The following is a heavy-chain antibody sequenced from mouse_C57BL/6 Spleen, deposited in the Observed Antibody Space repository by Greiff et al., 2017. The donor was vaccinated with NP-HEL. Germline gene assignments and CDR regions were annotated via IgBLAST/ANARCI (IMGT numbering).Heavy chain of an antibody. CDR2: ISSGSSTI. D-gene: IGHD1-1*01. CDR3: ARRLTTVNDFDY. CDR1: GFTFSDYG. V-gene: IGHV5-17*01. J-gene: IGHJ2*01. Sequence: EVKLMESGGGLVKPGGSLKLSCAASGFTFSDYGMHWVRQAPEKGLEWVAYISSGSSTIYYADTVKGRFTISRDNAKNTLFLQMTSLRSEDTAMYYCARRLTTVNDFDYWGQGTTLTVSS.